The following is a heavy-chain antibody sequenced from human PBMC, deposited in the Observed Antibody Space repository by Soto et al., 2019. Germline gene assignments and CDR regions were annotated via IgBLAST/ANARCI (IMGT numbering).Heavy chain of an antibody. CDR1: GGSLSSYS. V-gene: IGHV4-30-2*01. J-gene: IGHJ5*02. Sequence: PSETLSLTCVVSGGSLSSYSWSWIRQPPGKGLEWIGYIYHSGSTYYNPSLKSRVTISVDRSKNQFSLKLSSVTAADTAVYYCARVPDRWGQGTLVTVSS. CDR3: ARVPDR. D-gene: IGHD2-2*01. CDR2: IYHSGST.